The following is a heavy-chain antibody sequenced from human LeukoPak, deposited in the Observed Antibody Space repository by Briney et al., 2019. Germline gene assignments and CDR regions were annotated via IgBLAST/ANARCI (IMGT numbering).Heavy chain of an antibody. V-gene: IGHV4-39*07. CDR2: IYYSGST. Sequence: PSETLSLTCTVSGGSISSSSYYWGWIRQPPGKGLEWIGSIYYSGSTYYNPSLKSRVTISVDKSKNQFSLKVTSVTAADTAVYYCARHIGILGLRGFDYWGQGTLVTVSS. J-gene: IGHJ4*02. D-gene: IGHD1-14*01. CDR3: ARHIGILGLRGFDY. CDR1: GGSISSSSYY.